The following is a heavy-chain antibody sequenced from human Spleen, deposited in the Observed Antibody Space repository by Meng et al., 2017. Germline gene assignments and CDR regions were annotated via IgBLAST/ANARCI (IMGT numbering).Heavy chain of an antibody. CDR1: GYRFTNLD. V-gene: IGHV1-8*01. Sequence: RVQAGGEVKKPGASVKVACMASGYRFTNLDINWVRQATGQGLEWMGWMNPNSGNTGYAQKFQGRVTMPRNTSISTAYMELSSLRSEDTAVYYCARGGELDSWGQGTLVTASS. CDR2: MNPNSGNT. CDR3: ARGGELDS. J-gene: IGHJ4*02.